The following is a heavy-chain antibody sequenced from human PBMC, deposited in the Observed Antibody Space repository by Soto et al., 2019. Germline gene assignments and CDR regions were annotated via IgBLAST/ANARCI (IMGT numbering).Heavy chain of an antibody. Sequence: QVQLQESGPGLVKPSQTLSLTCTVSGGSISSGGYYWSWIRQHSGKGLEGIGYIYYSGSTYYNPSLKSRVTISVDTSKNQFSLKLSSVTAADTAVYYCARSQEATVTAFDYWGQGTLVTVSS. J-gene: IGHJ4*02. CDR3: ARSQEATVTAFDY. CDR2: IYYSGST. D-gene: IGHD4-17*01. V-gene: IGHV4-31*03. CDR1: GGSISSGGYY.